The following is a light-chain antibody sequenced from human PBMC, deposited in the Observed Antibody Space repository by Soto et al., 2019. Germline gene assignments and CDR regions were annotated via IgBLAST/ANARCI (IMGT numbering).Light chain of an antibody. Sequence: DIQMTQSPSSLSASEGDRVTITCRASQSISSYLNWYQQKPGKAPKFLIYAASSLQSGVPSRFSGSGSGTDFTLTISSLQPEDFATYYCQQSYSTPYTFGQGTKLEIK. CDR2: AAS. J-gene: IGKJ2*01. CDR1: QSISSY. V-gene: IGKV1-39*01. CDR3: QQSYSTPYT.